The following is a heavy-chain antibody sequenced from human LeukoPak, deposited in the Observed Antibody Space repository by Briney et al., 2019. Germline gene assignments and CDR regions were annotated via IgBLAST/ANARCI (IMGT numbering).Heavy chain of an antibody. CDR2: ISGSGGST. Sequence: GESLRLSCAASGYTFRGYAKRWVPQAPGKGLEWVSHISGSGGSTYYADSVKGRFTISRDNSKNTLYLQMNSLRAEDTAVYYCAKDRGVLLWFGEPYFDYWGQGTLVTVSS. V-gene: IGHV3-23*01. J-gene: IGHJ4*02. D-gene: IGHD3-10*01. CDR3: AKDRGVLLWFGEPYFDY. CDR1: GYTFRGYA.